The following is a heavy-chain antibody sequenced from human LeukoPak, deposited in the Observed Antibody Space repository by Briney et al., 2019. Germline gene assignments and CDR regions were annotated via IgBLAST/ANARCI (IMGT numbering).Heavy chain of an antibody. CDR2: INSDGSST. CDR3: ARVNWELTTEDY. J-gene: IGHJ4*02. Sequence: GGSLRLSCAASGFTFSNYWMHWVRQAPGKGLVWTSRINSDGSSTSYADSVKGRFTISRDNAKNTLSLQMNSLRAEDTAIYYCARVNWELTTEDYWGQGTLVTVSS. CDR1: GFTFSNYW. D-gene: IGHD4-11*01. V-gene: IGHV3-74*01.